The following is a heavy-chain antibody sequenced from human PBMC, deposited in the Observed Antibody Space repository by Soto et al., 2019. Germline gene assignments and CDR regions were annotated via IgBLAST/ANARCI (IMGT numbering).Heavy chain of an antibody. D-gene: IGHD4-17*01. CDR1: GGSISSYY. J-gene: IGHJ3*02. CDR3: ARVSVNGKYGAFDI. V-gene: IGHV4-4*07. Sequence: ETLSLTCTVSGGSISSYYWSWIRQPAGKGLEWIGRIYTSGSTNYNPSLKSRVTMSVDTSKNQFSLKLSSVTSADTAVYYCARVSVNGKYGAFDIWGQGTMVTVSS. CDR2: IYTSGST.